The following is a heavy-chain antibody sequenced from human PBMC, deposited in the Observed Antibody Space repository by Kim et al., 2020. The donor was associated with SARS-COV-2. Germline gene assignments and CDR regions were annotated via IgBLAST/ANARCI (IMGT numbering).Heavy chain of an antibody. V-gene: IGHV4-39*01. CDR3: ARLQLRRTTIFGVVEIGNSLDP. CDR1: CGSISRSSYY. CDR2: IYYSGST. Sequence: SETLSLTCTVACGSISRSSYYWGWIRQPPGKGLEGIGSIYYSGSTYYNPSLKSRVTISVDTSKNQFSLKLSSVTAADTAVYYCARLQLRRTTIFGVVEIGNSLDPSGPGTLVTVS. D-gene: IGHD3-3*01. J-gene: IGHJ5*02.